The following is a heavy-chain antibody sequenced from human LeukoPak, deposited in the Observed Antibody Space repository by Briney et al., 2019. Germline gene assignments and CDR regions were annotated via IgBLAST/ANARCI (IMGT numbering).Heavy chain of an antibody. CDR3: AKSVSLVTYFDY. Sequence: GGSLRLSCAASGFTFSSYGMHWVRQAPGKGLEWVAFIRYDGSNKYYADSVKGRFTISRDNSKNTLYLQMNSPRAEDTAVYYCAKSVSLVTYFDYWGQGTLVTVSS. CDR1: GFTFSSYG. V-gene: IGHV3-30*02. D-gene: IGHD1-26*01. CDR2: IRYDGSNK. J-gene: IGHJ4*02.